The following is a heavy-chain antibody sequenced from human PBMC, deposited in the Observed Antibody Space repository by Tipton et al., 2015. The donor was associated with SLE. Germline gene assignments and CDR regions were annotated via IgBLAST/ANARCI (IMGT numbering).Heavy chain of an antibody. CDR3: AREPPLNYYGSGGPFDY. Sequence: TLSLTCTVSGGSISSRYWSWIRQPPGKGLEWIGYIYYSGSTNYNPSLTSRVTISVDTSKNQFSLKLSSVTAEDTALYYCAREPPLNYYGSGGPFDYWGQGTLVTVSS. J-gene: IGHJ4*02. CDR2: IYYSGST. D-gene: IGHD3-10*01. CDR1: GGSISSRY. V-gene: IGHV4-59*11.